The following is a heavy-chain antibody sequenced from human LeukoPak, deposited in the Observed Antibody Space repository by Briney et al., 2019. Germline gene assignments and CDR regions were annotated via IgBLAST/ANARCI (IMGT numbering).Heavy chain of an antibody. CDR3: ARGGPITMIVVVITHDAFDI. J-gene: IGHJ3*02. CDR2: ISYDGSNK. CDR1: GFTFSSYA. Sequence: PGGSLRLSCAASGFTFSSYAMHWVRQAPGKGLEWVAVISYDGSNKYYADSVKGRFTISRDNSKNTLYLQMNSLRAEDTAVYYCARGGPITMIVVVITHDAFDIWGQGTMVTVS. V-gene: IGHV3-30*04. D-gene: IGHD3-22*01.